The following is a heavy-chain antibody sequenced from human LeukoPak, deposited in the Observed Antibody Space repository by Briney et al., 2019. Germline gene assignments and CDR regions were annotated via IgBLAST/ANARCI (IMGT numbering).Heavy chain of an antibody. D-gene: IGHD2-15*01. CDR3: ARGCSGGSCYRGFLDY. CDR1: GFTFSSYW. Sequence: GGSLRLSCAASGFTFSSYWMHWVRQAPGKGLVWVSRINSDGSSTSYADSVKGRFTISRDNAKNSLYLQMNSLTAEDTAVYYCARGCSGGSCYRGFLDYWGQGTLVTVSS. CDR2: INSDGSST. J-gene: IGHJ4*02. V-gene: IGHV3-74*01.